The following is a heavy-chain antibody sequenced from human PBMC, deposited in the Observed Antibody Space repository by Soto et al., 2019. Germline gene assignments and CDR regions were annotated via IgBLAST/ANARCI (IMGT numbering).Heavy chain of an antibody. J-gene: IGHJ4*02. CDR1: GFTFGNAW. CDR2: IKGNTYGGTT. D-gene: IGHD3-22*01. V-gene: IGHV3-15*07. Sequence: GGSLRLSCAASGFTFGNAWMNWVRQAPGKGLEWVGRIKGNTYGGTTDYAAPVKGRFTISRDESKNTLYLQMNSLKTEDTAVYYCTTGTDYFDNSGYYFWGQGTLVTVSS. CDR3: TTGTDYFDNSGYYF.